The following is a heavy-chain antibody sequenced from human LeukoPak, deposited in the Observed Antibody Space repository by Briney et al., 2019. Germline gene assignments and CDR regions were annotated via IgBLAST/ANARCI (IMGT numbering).Heavy chain of an antibody. J-gene: IGHJ4*02. V-gene: IGHV3-7*01. Sequence: GGSLRLSCTASEFTFSIYWMSWVRQAPGKGLEWVANINQGGSEKYYVDSVNGRFTVSRDNAKNSLYLQMNSLRAEDTAVYYCARSLAIGTVDYWGQGTLVTVSS. CDR3: ARSLAIGTVDY. CDR1: EFTFSIYW. D-gene: IGHD6-13*01. CDR2: INQGGSEK.